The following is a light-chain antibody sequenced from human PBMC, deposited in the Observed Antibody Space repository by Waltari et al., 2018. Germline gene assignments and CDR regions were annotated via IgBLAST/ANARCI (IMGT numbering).Light chain of an antibody. CDR2: NVS. Sequence: QSALTQPRSVSGSPGQSVTISCTGTSSNVGGYNSVFWYQHRPGKAPKLMIYNVSNRPSGVPDRFSGSKSANTASLTISGLQAEEEADYYCCSYAGGNTYVFGTGTKVTVL. V-gene: IGLV2-11*01. CDR1: SSNVGGYNS. CDR3: CSYAGGNTYV. J-gene: IGLJ1*01.